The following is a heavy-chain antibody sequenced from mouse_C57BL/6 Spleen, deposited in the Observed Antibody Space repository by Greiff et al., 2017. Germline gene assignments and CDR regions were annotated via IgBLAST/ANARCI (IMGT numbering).Heavy chain of an antibody. Sequence: QVQLQQSGAELVRPGASVTLSCKASGYTFTDYEMHWVKQTPVHGLEWIGAIDPETGGTAYNQKFKGKAILTADKSSSTAYMELRSLTSEDSAVYYCTRRLRLRYYAMDYWGQGTSGTVSS. D-gene: IGHD3-2*02. CDR2: IDPETGGT. J-gene: IGHJ4*01. CDR1: GYTFTDYE. V-gene: IGHV1-15*01. CDR3: TRRLRLRYYAMDY.